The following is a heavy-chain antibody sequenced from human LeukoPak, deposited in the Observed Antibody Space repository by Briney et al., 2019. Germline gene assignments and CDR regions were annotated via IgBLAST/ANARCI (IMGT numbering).Heavy chain of an antibody. V-gene: IGHV4-59*01. CDR2: IYYSGST. CDR3: ARDYYDSSGYLFSDY. CDR1: GGSISSYY. D-gene: IGHD3-22*01. J-gene: IGHJ4*02. Sequence: SETLSLTCTVSGGSISSYYWSWIRQPPGKGLEWIGYIYYSGSTNYNPSLKSRVTISVDTSKNQFSLKLSSVTAADTAVYYCARDYYDSSGYLFSDYWGQGTLVTVSS.